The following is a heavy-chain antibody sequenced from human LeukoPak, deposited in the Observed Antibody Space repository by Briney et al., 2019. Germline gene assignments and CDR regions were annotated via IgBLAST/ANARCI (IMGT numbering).Heavy chain of an antibody. CDR1: GFTFSSYD. Sequence: GGSLRLSCAASGFTFSSYDMHWVRQAPGKGLEWVAFIRYDGSNKYYADSVKGRFTISRDNAKNSLYLQMNSLRAEDTAVYYCAREVDTAMGDFDYWGQGTLVTVSS. V-gene: IGHV3-30*02. CDR3: AREVDTAMGDFDY. J-gene: IGHJ4*02. CDR2: IRYDGSNK. D-gene: IGHD5-18*01.